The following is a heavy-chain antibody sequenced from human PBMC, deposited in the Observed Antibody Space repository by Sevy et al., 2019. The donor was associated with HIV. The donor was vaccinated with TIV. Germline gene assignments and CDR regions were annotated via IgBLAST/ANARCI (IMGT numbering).Heavy chain of an antibody. Sequence: GGSLRLSCTVSGFTVSNNYMSWVRQAPGKGLEWVSVIYCGGNKYYADSVKGRFTISRDNSKNTLYLQMNSLTAEDTASCDCARSYTLTSMDVWGKGTTVTVSS. D-gene: IGHD3-16*01. CDR3: ARSYTLTSMDV. V-gene: IGHV3-53*01. CDR2: IYCGGNK. J-gene: IGHJ6*04. CDR1: GFTVSNNY.